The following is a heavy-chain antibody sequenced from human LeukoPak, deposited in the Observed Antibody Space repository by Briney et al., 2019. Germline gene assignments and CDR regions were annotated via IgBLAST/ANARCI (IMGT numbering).Heavy chain of an antibody. Sequence: ASVTVSCKASGYTFSNYGISWVRQAPGQGLEWMGWISTYNGNTNYAQKVQGRVTMTTDTSTSTAYMELRSLRSDDTAVYYCARGGYDILTGYEDYWGQGTLVTVSS. CDR3: ARGGYDILTGYEDY. D-gene: IGHD3-9*01. J-gene: IGHJ4*02. CDR1: GYTFSNYG. CDR2: ISTYNGNT. V-gene: IGHV1-18*01.